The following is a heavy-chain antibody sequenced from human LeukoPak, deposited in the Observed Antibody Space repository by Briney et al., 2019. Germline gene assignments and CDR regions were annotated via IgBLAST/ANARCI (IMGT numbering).Heavy chain of an antibody. V-gene: IGHV3-30*18. D-gene: IGHD6-19*01. CDR3: AKGDAVAAKLGYFDY. CDR1: RFTFSTYW. CDR2: ISYDGSNK. J-gene: IGHJ4*02. Sequence: GGSLRLSCAASRFTFSTYWMGWVRQAPGKGLEWVAVISYDGSNKYYADSVKGRFTISRDNSKNTLYLQMNSLRAEDTAVYYCAKGDAVAAKLGYFDYWGQGTLVTVSS.